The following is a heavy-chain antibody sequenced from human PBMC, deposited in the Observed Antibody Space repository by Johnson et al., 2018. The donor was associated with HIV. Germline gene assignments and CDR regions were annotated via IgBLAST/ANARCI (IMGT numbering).Heavy chain of an antibody. CDR2: ISYDGSNK. CDR1: GFTFSSHS. J-gene: IGHJ3*01. V-gene: IGHV3-30*04. Sequence: QVQLVESGGGVVQPGRSLRLSCAASGFTFSSHSMYWVRQAPGKGLEWVAVISYDGSNKYYSESVKGRFTISRDNSKDTLYLQMNSLRAEDTAVYYCAKGREGIKAFDLWGQGTMVTVSS. CDR3: AKGREGIKAFDL. D-gene: IGHD3-10*01.